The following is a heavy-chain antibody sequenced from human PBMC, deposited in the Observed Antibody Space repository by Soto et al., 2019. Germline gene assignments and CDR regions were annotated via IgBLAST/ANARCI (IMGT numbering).Heavy chain of an antibody. CDR1: GFRFSTYA. Sequence: GGPLRLSCAVSGFRFSTYAMHWVRQAPGKGLEWLAIIWFDGVKEYYAESVRGRFTISIDNSKNTVFLQMDTVGAEDSALYYCTRATFDVWGQGTTVTVSS. V-gene: IGHV3-33*01. CDR3: TRATFDV. J-gene: IGHJ6*02. CDR2: IWFDGVKE.